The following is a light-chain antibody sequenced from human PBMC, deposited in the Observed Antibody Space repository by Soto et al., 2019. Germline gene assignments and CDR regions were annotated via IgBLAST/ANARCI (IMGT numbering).Light chain of an antibody. V-gene: IGKV3-20*01. CDR3: QQYGSSPIT. CDR2: ATS. J-gene: IGKJ5*01. Sequence: EIVLTQSPATLSLSPGERATLSWRPSQSGSSTYLAWYQQKPGQAPRLVIYATSSRAAGIPDRFRGSGSGTDFTLTISRLEPEDFAVYYCQQYGSSPITFGQGTRREIK. CDR1: QSGSSTY.